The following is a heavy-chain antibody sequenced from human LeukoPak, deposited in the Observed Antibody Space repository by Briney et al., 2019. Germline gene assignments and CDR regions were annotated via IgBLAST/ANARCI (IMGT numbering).Heavy chain of an antibody. V-gene: IGHV4-59*01. J-gene: IGHJ5*02. CDR2: IYYSGST. CDR1: GDSISTYY. D-gene: IGHD3-10*01. Sequence: SETLSLTCTVSGDSISTYYWSWIRQPPGKGLEWIGYIYYSGSTNYNPSLKSRVTISVDTSKNQFSLKLSSVTAADTAVYYCARSSVRGAPAYNWFDPWGQGTLVTVSS. CDR3: ARSSVRGAPAYNWFDP.